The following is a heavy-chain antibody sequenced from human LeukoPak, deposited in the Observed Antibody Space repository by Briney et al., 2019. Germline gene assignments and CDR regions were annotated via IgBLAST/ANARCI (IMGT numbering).Heavy chain of an antibody. Sequence: GGSLRLSCAASGFTFSDYYMSWIRQAPGKGLEWVSYISSSGSTIYYADSVKGRFAISRDNAKNSLYLQMNSLRAEDTAVYYCARDQEWFQMDAWGKGTTVTVSS. V-gene: IGHV3-11*01. D-gene: IGHD3-3*01. J-gene: IGHJ6*04. CDR3: ARDQEWFQMDA. CDR2: ISSSGSTI. CDR1: GFTFSDYY.